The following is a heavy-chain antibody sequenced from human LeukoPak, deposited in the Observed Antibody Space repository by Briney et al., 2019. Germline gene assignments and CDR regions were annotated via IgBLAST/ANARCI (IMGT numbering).Heavy chain of an antibody. CDR2: IYSGGST. CDR1: EFSVGSNY. Sequence: GGSLRLSCAASEFSVGSNYMTWVRQAPGKGLEWVSFIYSGGSTHYSDSVKGRFTISRDNSKNTLYLQMNSLRAEDTAVYYCARRAGDYSHPYDYWGQGTLVTVS. V-gene: IGHV3-53*01. D-gene: IGHD3-22*01. CDR3: ARRAGDYSHPYDY. J-gene: IGHJ4*02.